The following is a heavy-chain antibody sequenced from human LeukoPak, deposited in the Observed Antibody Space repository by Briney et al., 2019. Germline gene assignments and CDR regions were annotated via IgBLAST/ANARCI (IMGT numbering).Heavy chain of an antibody. Sequence: PSETLSLTCTVSGGSISSYYWSWIRQPPGKGLEWIGYIYYSGSTNYNPSLKSRVTISVDTSKNQFSLKLSSVTAADTAVYYCARHELRYFDWFWGTGFDYWGQGTLVTVSS. CDR1: GGSISSYY. D-gene: IGHD3-9*01. J-gene: IGHJ4*02. CDR2: IYYSGST. V-gene: IGHV4-59*01. CDR3: ARHELRYFDWFWGTGFDY.